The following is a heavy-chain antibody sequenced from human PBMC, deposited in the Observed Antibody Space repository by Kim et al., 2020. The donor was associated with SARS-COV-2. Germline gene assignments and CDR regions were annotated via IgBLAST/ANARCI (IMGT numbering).Heavy chain of an antibody. Sequence: GGSLRLSCVASGFTFKIYGMNWVRQAPGKGLEWVSAFGGSGGSPYYADSVKGRFTVSRDDSKNTLYLDLSSVRAEDTAVYYCARTFYDVLFSYYYSLDV. CDR3: ARTFYDVLFSYYYSLDV. CDR2: FGGSGGSP. CDR1: GFTFKIYG. V-gene: IGHV3-23*01. J-gene: IGHJ6*01. D-gene: IGHD3-3*01.